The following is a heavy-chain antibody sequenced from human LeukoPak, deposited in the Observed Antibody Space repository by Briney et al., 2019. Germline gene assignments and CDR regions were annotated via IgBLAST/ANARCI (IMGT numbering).Heavy chain of an antibody. J-gene: IGHJ6*02. CDR3: ARPPYGWGIYYNYYYGMDV. CDR1: GGTFSSYA. CDR2: IIPIFGTA. D-gene: IGHD3-10*01. V-gene: IGHV1-69*13. Sequence: SVKVSCKASGGTFSSYAISWVRQAPGQGLEWMGGIIPIFGTANYAQKFQGRVTITADESTSTAYMELSSLRSEDTAVYYCARPPYGWGIYYNYYYGMDVGGQGPTAPVSS.